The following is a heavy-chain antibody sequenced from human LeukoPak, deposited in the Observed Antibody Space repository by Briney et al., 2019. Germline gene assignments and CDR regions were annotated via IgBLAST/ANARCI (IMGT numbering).Heavy chain of an antibody. V-gene: IGHV4-59*01. CDR1: GGSMRNYY. CDR3: ARGWASSWYYFDF. D-gene: IGHD2-2*01. J-gene: IGHJ4*02. CDR2: TYDSGSS. Sequence: SETLSLTCAVSGGSMRNYYWSWIRQPPGRGLEWIGYTYDSGSSSYNPSLRSRVSISIDTSKNQFSLNLSSVTAADTAVYYCARGWASSWYYFDFWGQGTLVTVSS.